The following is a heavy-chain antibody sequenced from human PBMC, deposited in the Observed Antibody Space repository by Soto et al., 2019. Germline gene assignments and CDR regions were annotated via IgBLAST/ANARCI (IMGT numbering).Heavy chain of an antibody. Sequence: PSETLSLTCTVSGGSVSSGSYYWSWIRQPPGKGLEWIGYIYYSGGTNYNPSLKSRVTISVDTSKNQFSLKLSSVTAADTAVYYCARGGGVTATFDYWGQGTPVTVSS. D-gene: IGHD5-18*01. CDR3: ARGGGVTATFDY. J-gene: IGHJ4*02. V-gene: IGHV4-61*01. CDR1: GGSVSSGSYY. CDR2: IYYSGGT.